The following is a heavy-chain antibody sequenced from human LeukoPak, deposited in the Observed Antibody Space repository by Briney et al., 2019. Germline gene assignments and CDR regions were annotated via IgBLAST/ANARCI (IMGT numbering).Heavy chain of an antibody. J-gene: IGHJ5*02. CDR1: GGSISSYY. CDR2: IYTSGST. Sequence: SETLSLTCTVSGGSISSYYWSWIRQPAGKGLEWIGRIYTSGSTNYNPSLKSRVTISVDTSKNQFSLKLSSVTAADTAVYYCARGRPLWYYYDSSGYSNWFDPWGQGTLVTVSS. D-gene: IGHD3-22*01. CDR3: ARGRPLWYYYDSSGYSNWFDP. V-gene: IGHV4-4*07.